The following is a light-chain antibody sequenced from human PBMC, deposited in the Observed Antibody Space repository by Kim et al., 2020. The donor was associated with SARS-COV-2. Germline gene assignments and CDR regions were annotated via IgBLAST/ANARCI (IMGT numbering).Light chain of an antibody. J-gene: IGKJ2*01. CDR2: DAS. CDR3: QQYNDWLPYT. V-gene: IGKV3-15*01. CDR1: QNIGSN. Sequence: EIVMTQSPATLSVSAGERATLSCRASQNIGSNLAWYQQKPGQAPRLLIYDASTRATGFPARFSGSGSGTDFTLTISSLQSEDFAIYYCQQYNDWLPYTFGQGTKVDIK.